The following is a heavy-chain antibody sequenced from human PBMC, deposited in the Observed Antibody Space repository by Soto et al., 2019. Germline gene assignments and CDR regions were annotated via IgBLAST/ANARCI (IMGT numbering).Heavy chain of an antibody. J-gene: IGHJ4*02. D-gene: IGHD6-13*01. CDR2: VNTYNGNP. V-gene: IGHV1-18*01. CDR1: GYTFTNYA. Sequence: QVQLVQSGGELKKPGASVKVSCKASGYTFTNYAISWVRQAPGRGLEWMGWVNTYNGNPNYAQIFQGRVTMTTDTSTGTAYVQLRSLNSDDSAIYYCARDSPYSTSWQRFDSWGQGTLVTVSS. CDR3: ARDSPYSTSWQRFDS.